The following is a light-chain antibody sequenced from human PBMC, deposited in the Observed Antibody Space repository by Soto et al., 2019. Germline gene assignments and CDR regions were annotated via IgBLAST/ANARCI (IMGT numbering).Light chain of an antibody. J-gene: IGKJ5*01. V-gene: IGKV3-11*01. Sequence: EIVMTQSPASLSVSHGERVTLSCRASQNIYSNLAWYQQKPGQAPRLLIYAASTRAPGIPARFSGGGSGTDFTLTISSLEPEDFAVYYCQQRSNWPITSGQGTRLEIK. CDR1: QNIYSN. CDR3: QQRSNWPIT. CDR2: AAS.